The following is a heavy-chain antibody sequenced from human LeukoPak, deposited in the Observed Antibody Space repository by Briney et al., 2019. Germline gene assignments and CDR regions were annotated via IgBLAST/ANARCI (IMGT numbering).Heavy chain of an antibody. J-gene: IGHJ4*02. D-gene: IGHD3-22*01. CDR1: GFTFSGYE. CDR3: AREADDNLDY. V-gene: IGHV3-48*03. Sequence: PGGSLRLSCAASGFTFSGYEMNWVRQAPGKGLEWVSYIIGSGSTIYCADSVKGRFTISRDNARNSLYLQMSSLRAEDTAVYYCAREADDNLDYWGQGTLVTVSP. CDR2: IIGSGSTI.